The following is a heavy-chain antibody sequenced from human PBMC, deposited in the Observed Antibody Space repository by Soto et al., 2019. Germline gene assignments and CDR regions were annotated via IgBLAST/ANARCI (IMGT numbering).Heavy chain of an antibody. CDR2: IIPIFGTA. J-gene: IGHJ6*02. D-gene: IGHD3-10*01. V-gene: IGHV1-69*06. CDR1: GGTFSSYA. Sequence: ASVKVSCKASGGTFSSYAISWVRQAPGQGLEWMGGIIPIFGTANYAQKFQGSVTITADKSTSTAYMELSSLRSEDTAVYYCARETAEDYGSGTYRSYGMDVSGHGTTVTLSS. CDR3: ARETAEDYGSGTYRSYGMDV.